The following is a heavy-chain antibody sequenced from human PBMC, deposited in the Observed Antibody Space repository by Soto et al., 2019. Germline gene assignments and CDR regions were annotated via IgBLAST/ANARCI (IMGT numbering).Heavy chain of an antibody. CDR1: GGTFSSYA. V-gene: IGHV1-69*01. CDR3: ARGCSSTSCSNPAWNNWFDP. Sequence: QVQLVQSGAEVKKPGSSVKVSCKASGGTFSSYAISWVRQAPGQGLEWMGGIIPIFGTANYAQKFQGRVTITADESTSTAYMELSSLRSEDTAVYYCARGCSSTSCSNPAWNNWFDPWGQGTLVTVSS. D-gene: IGHD2-2*01. CDR2: IIPIFGTA. J-gene: IGHJ5*02.